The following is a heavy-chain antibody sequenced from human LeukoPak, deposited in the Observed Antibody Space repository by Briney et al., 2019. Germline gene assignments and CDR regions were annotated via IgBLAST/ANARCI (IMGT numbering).Heavy chain of an antibody. D-gene: IGHD3-10*01. CDR3: ARVGYYYGSGSYYFDY. J-gene: IGHJ4*02. V-gene: IGHV4-34*01. Sequence: SETLSLTCAVCGGSFSGYYWSWIRQPPGKGLEWIGEINHSGSTNYNPSLKSRVTISVDTSKNQFSLKLSSVTAADTAVYYCARVGYYYGSGSYYFDYWGQGTLVTVSS. CDR1: GGSFSGYY. CDR2: INHSGST.